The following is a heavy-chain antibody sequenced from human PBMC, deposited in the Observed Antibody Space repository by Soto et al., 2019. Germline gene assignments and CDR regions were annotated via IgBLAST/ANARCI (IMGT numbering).Heavy chain of an antibody. CDR1: GVSISSSSYY. Sequence: PSETLSLTCTVSGVSISSSSYYWGWIRQPPGKGLEWIGSIYYSGSTYYNPSLKSRVTISVDTSKNQFSLKLSSVTAADTAVYYCARQKLLSSHYFDYWGQGTLVTVSS. V-gene: IGHV4-39*01. J-gene: IGHJ4*02. CDR2: IYYSGST. CDR3: ARQKLLSSHYFDY. D-gene: IGHD3-10*01.